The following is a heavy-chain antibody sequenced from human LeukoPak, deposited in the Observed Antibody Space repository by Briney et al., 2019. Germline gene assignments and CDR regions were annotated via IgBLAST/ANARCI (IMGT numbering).Heavy chain of an antibody. J-gene: IGHJ4*02. CDR3: ARGADGYSYGF. Sequence: GGSLRLSCAASGFSFSSYEMNWVRQAPGKGLEWVSYISSSGSTIYYADSVKGRFTISRDNAKNSLYLQMNSLRAEDTAVYYCARGADGYSYGFWGQGTRVTVSS. CDR1: GFSFSSYE. D-gene: IGHD5-18*01. V-gene: IGHV3-48*03. CDR2: ISSSGSTI.